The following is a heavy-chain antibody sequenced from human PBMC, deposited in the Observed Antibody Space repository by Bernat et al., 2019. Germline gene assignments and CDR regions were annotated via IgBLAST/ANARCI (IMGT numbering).Heavy chain of an antibody. CDR2: ISYDGSNK. CDR1: GFTFSSYG. J-gene: IGHJ4*02. CDR3: ATVRRVYSSSWYYFDY. D-gene: IGHD6-13*01. Sequence: QVQLVESGGGVVQPGRSLRLSCAASGFTFSSYGMHWVRQAPGKGLEGVAVISYDGSNKYYADSVKGRFTISRDNSKNTLYLQMNSMRAEDTAVYYCATVRRVYSSSWYYFDYWGQGTLVTVSS. V-gene: IGHV3-30*03.